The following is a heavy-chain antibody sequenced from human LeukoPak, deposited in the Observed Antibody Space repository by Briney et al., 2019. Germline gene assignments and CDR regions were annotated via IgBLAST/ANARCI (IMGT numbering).Heavy chain of an antibody. D-gene: IGHD3-10*01. CDR3: AREGGYYGSGSYSGCDY. CDR1: GFTFSSYE. Sequence: GGSLRLSCAASGFTFSSYEMNWVRQAPGKGLEWVSYISSSGSTIYYADSVKGRFTISRDNAKNSLYMQVNSLRAEDTAVYYCAREGGYYGSGSYSGCDYWGQGTLVTVSS. CDR2: ISSSGSTI. J-gene: IGHJ4*02. V-gene: IGHV3-48*03.